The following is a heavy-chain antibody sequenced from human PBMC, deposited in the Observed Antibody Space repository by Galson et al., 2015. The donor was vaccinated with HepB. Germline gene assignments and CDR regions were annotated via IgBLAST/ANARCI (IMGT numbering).Heavy chain of an antibody. CDR2: ISAYNGNT. CDR3: ARALLASGEWDP. V-gene: IGHV1-18*01. Sequence: SVKVSCKASGYSFTSYGISWVRQAPGQGLEWMGRISAYNGNTNYAQKFQGRASMTTETSTSTAYMELRSLRSDDTAVYYCARALLASGEWDPWGQGTLVTVSS. D-gene: IGHD3-16*01. J-gene: IGHJ5*02. CDR1: GYSFTSYG.